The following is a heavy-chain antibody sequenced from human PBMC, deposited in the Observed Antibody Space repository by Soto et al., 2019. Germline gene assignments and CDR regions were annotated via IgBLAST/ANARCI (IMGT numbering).Heavy chain of an antibody. D-gene: IGHD3-16*01. CDR1: GYTFTSYA. V-gene: IGHV1-3*01. J-gene: IGHJ4*02. CDR2: LNAGNGNT. Sequence: QVQLVQSGAEVKKPGASVKVSCKASGYTFTSYAMHWVRQAPGQRLEWMGWLNAGNGNTKYSQKFQGRVTITRDTSASTAYMELSSLRSEDTAVYYCANALGLYYFDYWGQGTLVTVSS. CDR3: ANALGLYYFDY.